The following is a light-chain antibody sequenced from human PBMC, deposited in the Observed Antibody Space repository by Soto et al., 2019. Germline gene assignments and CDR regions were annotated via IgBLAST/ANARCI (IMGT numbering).Light chain of an antibody. V-gene: IGKV3-11*01. J-gene: IGKJ5*01. CDR2: DAS. CDR1: QSVSKY. CDR3: QQRSNWPIT. Sequence: EIVLTQSPATLSLSPGERATLSCRTSQSVSKYFAWYQQKPGRAPRLLIYDASSRATGIPARFIGSGSGTDFILTISSLEPEDFAIYYCQQRSNWPITFGQGTRLEIK.